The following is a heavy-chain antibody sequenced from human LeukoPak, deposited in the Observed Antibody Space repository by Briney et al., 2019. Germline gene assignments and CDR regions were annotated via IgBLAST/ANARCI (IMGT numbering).Heavy chain of an antibody. D-gene: IGHD6-19*01. CDR2: IIPIFGTA. V-gene: IGHV1-69*13. J-gene: IGHJ4*02. CDR3: ARGSSGWSPFHY. CDR1: GGTFISYA. Sequence: ASVKVSCKASGGTFISYAISWVRQAPGQGLEWMGGIIPIFGTANYAQKFQGRVTITADESTSTAYMELSSLRSEDTAVYYCARGSSGWSPFHYWGQGTLVTVSS.